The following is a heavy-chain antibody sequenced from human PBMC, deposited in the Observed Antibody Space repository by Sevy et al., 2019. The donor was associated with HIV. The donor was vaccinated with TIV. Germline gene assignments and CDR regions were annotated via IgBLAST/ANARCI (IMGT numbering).Heavy chain of an antibody. Sequence: GGSLRLSCAASGFTFSSYGMHWVRQAPGKGLEWVAVISYDGSNKYYVHSVKGRFTISRDNPKNTLYLQMNSLRAEDTAVYYCAVPAVAGTSPFDYWGQGTLVTVSS. CDR2: ISYDGSNK. CDR1: GFTFSSYG. J-gene: IGHJ4*02. D-gene: IGHD6-19*01. CDR3: AVPAVAGTSPFDY. V-gene: IGHV3-30*03.